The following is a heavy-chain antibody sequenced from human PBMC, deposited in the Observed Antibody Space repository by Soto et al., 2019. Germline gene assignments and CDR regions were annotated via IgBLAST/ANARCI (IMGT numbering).Heavy chain of an antibody. Sequence: PGGSLRLSCADSGFPFSTYEINWVRQAPGQGLEWVSYISSSGSSIYYADSVKGRFTMSRDNAKNSLYLHMNSLRGEDTAVYYCAREGSDDTFDIWGHGTMVTVSS. CDR2: ISSSGSSI. V-gene: IGHV3-48*03. CDR3: AREGSDDTFDI. D-gene: IGHD1-26*01. J-gene: IGHJ3*02. CDR1: GFPFSTYE.